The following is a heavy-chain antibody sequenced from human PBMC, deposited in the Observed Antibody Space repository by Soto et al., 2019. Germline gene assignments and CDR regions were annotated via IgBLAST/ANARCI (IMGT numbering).Heavy chain of an antibody. D-gene: IGHD3-10*01. Sequence: QVQLQESGPGLVKPSQTLSLTCTVSGGSISSGGYYWSWIRQHPGKGLEWIGYIYYSGSTYYNPSLKSRVTISVETSKNQFSLKLSSVTAADTAGYYCARAAWFGELYDYWGQGTLVTVSS. CDR3: ARAAWFGELYDY. CDR1: GGSISSGGYY. J-gene: IGHJ4*02. V-gene: IGHV4-31*03. CDR2: IYYSGST.